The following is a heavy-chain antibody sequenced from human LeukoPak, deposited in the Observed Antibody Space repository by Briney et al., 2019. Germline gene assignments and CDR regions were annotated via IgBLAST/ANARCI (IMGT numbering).Heavy chain of an antibody. CDR2: IESKTDGGTT. Sequence: WGSLRLSCAASGFTFSDAWMSWVGQTPGKGLEWVGRIESKTDGGTTDYGAPVKGRFTISRDDSTNTLYLQMNSLKSEDTAVYYCTTYGSGRKFDYWGQGILVTVSS. D-gene: IGHD3-10*01. CDR3: TTYGSGRKFDY. CDR1: GFTFSDAW. J-gene: IGHJ4*02. V-gene: IGHV3-15*04.